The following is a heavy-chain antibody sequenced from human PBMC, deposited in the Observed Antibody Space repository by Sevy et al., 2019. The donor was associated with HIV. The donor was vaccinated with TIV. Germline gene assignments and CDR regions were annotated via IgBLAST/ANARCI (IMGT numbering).Heavy chain of an antibody. V-gene: IGHV1-2*02. Sequence: ASVKVSCKDSGYTFTRYYMHWVRQAPGQGLEWMGWINPDSGGPNYAPKFQGRVTLTRDTSISTAYMELSRLKSDDTAVYYCVRDDRDGYFDYWGQGTLVTVSS. CDR3: VRDDRDGYFDY. J-gene: IGHJ4*02. CDR2: INPDSGGP. CDR1: GYTFTRYY.